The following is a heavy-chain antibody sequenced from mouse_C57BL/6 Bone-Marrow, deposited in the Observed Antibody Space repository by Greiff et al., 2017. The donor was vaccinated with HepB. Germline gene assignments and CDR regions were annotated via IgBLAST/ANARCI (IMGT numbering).Heavy chain of an antibody. Sequence: VQLQQPGTELVKPGASVKLSCKASGYTFTSYWMHWVKQRPGQGLEWIGNINPSNGGTNYNEKFKSKATLTVDKSSSTAYMQLSSLTSEDSAVYFCAREGTTVVAPCWWGQGTTLTLSS. J-gene: IGHJ2*01. CDR1: GYTFTSYW. CDR3: AREGTTVVAPCW. CDR2: INPSNGGT. V-gene: IGHV1-53*01. D-gene: IGHD1-1*01.